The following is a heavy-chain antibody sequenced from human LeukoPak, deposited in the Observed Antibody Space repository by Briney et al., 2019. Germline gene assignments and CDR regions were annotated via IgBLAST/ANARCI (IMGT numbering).Heavy chain of an antibody. CDR2: MSPNSANA. CDR3: TRGRWELPDDY. Sequence: ASVKVSCKASGYTFTTYDINWVRQATGQGLEWMGWMSPNSANAGFAQKFQGRFTMTRDTSINTAYMELSSLRSEDTAVYYCTRGRWELPDDYWGQGTLVTVSS. D-gene: IGHD1-26*01. CDR1: GYTFTTYD. J-gene: IGHJ4*02. V-gene: IGHV1-8*01.